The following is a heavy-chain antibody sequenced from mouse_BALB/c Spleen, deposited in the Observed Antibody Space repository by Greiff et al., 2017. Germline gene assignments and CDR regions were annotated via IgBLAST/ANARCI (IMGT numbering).Heavy chain of an antibody. J-gene: IGHJ1*01. Sequence: QVQLQQPGAELVRPGASVKLSCKASGYTFTSYWINWVKQRPGQGLEWIGNIYPSDSYTNYNQKFKDKATLTVDKSSSTAYMQLSSPTSEDSAVYYCTRDHDAPYFDVWGAGTTVTVSS. CDR2: IYPSDSYT. V-gene: IGHV1-69*02. CDR1: GYTFTSYW. CDR3: TRDHDAPYFDV. D-gene: IGHD2-3*01.